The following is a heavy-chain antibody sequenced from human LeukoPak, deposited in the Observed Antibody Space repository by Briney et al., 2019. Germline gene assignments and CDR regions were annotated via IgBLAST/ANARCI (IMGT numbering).Heavy chain of an antibody. CDR3: ARGHYGGNRYFDI. D-gene: IGHD4-23*01. V-gene: IGHV1-8*01. CDR2: IHPNSGKT. J-gene: IGHJ4*02. Sequence: ASVKVSCKASGYTLRSYEINWVRQAPGKGLEWVGWIHPNSGKTGYAQKFQGRVTMTRDTSTETAFIELSSLKFDDTATFYCARGHYGGNRYFDIWGQGTLVTVSS. CDR1: GYTLRSYE.